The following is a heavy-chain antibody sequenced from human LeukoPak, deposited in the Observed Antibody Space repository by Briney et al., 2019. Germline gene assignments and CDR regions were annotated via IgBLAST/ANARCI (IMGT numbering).Heavy chain of an antibody. CDR1: GYTFTGYY. D-gene: IGHD6-13*01. CDR2: INPNNGGT. V-gene: IGHV1-2*06. Sequence: GASVKVSCKASGYTFTGYYMHWVRQAPGQGLEWMGRINPNNGGTNYAQKFQGRVTMTRDTSISTAYMELSRLRSEDTAVYYCARDPSRGIAAAGIDYWGQGTLVTVSS. CDR3: ARDPSRGIAAAGIDY. J-gene: IGHJ4*02.